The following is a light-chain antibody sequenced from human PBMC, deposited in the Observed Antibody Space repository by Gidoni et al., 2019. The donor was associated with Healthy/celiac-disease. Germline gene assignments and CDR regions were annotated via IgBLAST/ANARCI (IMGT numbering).Light chain of an antibody. J-gene: IGKJ4*01. CDR1: QSISSY. CDR3: QQSYSTLPLT. CDR2: AAS. V-gene: IGKV1-39*01. Sequence: DIQMTQCPSSLSASVGDRVTITCRASQSISSYLNWYQQKPGKAPKLLIYAASSLQSGVPSRFSGSGSGTDFTLTISSLQPEDFATYYCQQSYSTLPLTFGGGTKVEIK.